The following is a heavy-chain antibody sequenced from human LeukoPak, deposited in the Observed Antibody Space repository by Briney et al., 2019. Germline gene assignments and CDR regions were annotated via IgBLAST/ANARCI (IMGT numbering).Heavy chain of an antibody. D-gene: IGHD3-10*01. V-gene: IGHV4-59*05. CDR2: IYYSGST. J-gene: IGHJ4*02. CDR3: ARRKGSGTYYFDY. CDR1: GGSISSYY. Sequence: SETLSLTCTVSGGSISSYYWSWIRQPPGKGLEWIGSIYYSGSTYYNPSLKSRVSLSVDTSKNQFSLRLSSVTAADTAVYYCARRKGSGTYYFDYWGQGTLVTVSS.